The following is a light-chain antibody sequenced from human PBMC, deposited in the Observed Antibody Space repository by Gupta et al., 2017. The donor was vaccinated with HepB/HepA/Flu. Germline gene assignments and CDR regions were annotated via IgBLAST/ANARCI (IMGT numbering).Light chain of an antibody. Sequence: QSALTQPRSVSGSPGQSVTISCTGTSSVVGAYNYVSWYQQHPGKAPKLMIYDVSKRPSGVPDRFSGSKSGNTASLTISGLQAEDEAAYYCCSYAGSYTLFGGGTTLTVL. CDR2: DVS. V-gene: IGLV2-11*01. J-gene: IGLJ2*01. CDR3: CSYAGSYTL. CDR1: SSVVGAYNY.